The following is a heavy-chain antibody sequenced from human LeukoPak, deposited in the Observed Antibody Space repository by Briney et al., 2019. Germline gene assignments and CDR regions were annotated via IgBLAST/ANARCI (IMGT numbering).Heavy chain of an antibody. CDR2: ISWNSGSI. V-gene: IGHV3-9*01. Sequence: PGRSLRLSCAASGFTFDDYAMHWVRQAPGKGLEWVSGISWNSGSIGYADSVKGRFTISRDNAKNSLYLQMNSLRAEDTALYYCAKAGRGYSYGSYSWFDPWGQGTLVTVSS. CDR3: AKAGRGYSYGSYSWFDP. CDR1: GFTFDDYA. D-gene: IGHD5-18*01. J-gene: IGHJ5*02.